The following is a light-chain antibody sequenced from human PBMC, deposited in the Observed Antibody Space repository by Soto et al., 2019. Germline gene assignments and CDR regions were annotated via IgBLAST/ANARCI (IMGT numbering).Light chain of an antibody. J-gene: IGKJ4*01. Sequence: DIQMTQSPSSLSASVGDRVTITCRASQGISNYLAWYQQKPGKVPKLLIYAASTLQSGGPSRFSGSGSGTDFTLTISRLQPEDVATYYCQNYNSAPFTFGGGTKVEIK. CDR3: QNYNSAPFT. V-gene: IGKV1-27*01. CDR1: QGISNY. CDR2: AAS.